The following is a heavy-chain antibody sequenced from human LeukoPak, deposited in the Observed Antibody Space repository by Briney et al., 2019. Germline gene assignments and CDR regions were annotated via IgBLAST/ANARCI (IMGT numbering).Heavy chain of an antibody. J-gene: IGHJ4*02. CDR2: LSQDGNEK. CDR3: SAGTEF. D-gene: IGHD6-13*01. CDR1: GFTFSSSW. Sequence: GGSLRPSFVASGFTFSSSWMSWVRPAPGKGLEWVAHLSQDGNEKYYVDSVKGRFTISRDNAKNSLYLQMNSLRVEDTAVYYCSAGTEFWGQGTLVTVTS. V-gene: IGHV3-7*01.